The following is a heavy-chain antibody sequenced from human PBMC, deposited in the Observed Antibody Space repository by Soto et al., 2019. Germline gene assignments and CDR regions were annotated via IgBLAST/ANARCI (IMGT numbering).Heavy chain of an antibody. CDR1: GFTLSDYY. V-gene: IGHV3-11*01. Sequence: QVQLVESGGGLDKPGGSLRLSCVASGFTLSDYYMSWIRQAPGKGLEWVSYISSSGTIDNYADSVKGRFTISRDNAKNSLFLQMNGLRAEDTAVYYCARRTMGNYYYMDVWGKGTTVTVSS. D-gene: IGHD3-10*01. CDR2: ISSSGTID. CDR3: ARRTMGNYYYMDV. J-gene: IGHJ6*03.